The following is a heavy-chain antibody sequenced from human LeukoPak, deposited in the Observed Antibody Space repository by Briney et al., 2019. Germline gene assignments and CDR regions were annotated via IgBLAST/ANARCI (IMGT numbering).Heavy chain of an antibody. J-gene: IGHJ6*03. CDR3: ARGDYYYMDV. CDR1: GGFISSGGYS. V-gene: IGHV4-30-4*07. Sequence: SETLSLTCAVSGGFISSGGYSWSWIRQPPGKGLEWIGYIYYSGNTYNNPSLKSRVTISVDTSKNQFSLKLSSVTAADTAVYYCARGDYYYMDVWGKGTTVTVSS. CDR2: IYYSGNT.